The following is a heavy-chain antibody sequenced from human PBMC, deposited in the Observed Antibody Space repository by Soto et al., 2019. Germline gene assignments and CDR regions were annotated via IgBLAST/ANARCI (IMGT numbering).Heavy chain of an antibody. J-gene: IGHJ5*02. Sequence: GASVKVSCKASGYTFTGYYMHWVRQAPGQGLEWMGWINPNSGGTNYGQKFQGRVTMTRDTSISTAYMELSRLRSDDTAVYYCARDKVVRGERAYWFDPWGQGTLVTVSS. CDR2: INPNSGGT. CDR1: GYTFTGYY. D-gene: IGHD3-10*01. CDR3: ARDKVVRGERAYWFDP. V-gene: IGHV1-2*02.